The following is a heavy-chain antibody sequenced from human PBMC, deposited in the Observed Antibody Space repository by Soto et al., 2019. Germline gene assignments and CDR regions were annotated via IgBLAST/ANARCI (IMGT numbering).Heavy chain of an antibody. V-gene: IGHV1-2*02. CDR3: ARDLRRITMIVVARSAFDI. J-gene: IGHJ3*02. D-gene: IGHD3-22*01. CDR2: INPNSGGT. Sequence: ASVKVSCKASGYTFTGYYMHWVRQAPGQGLEWMGWINPNSGGTNYAQKFQGRVTMTRDTSINTAYMELSRLRSDDTAVYYCARDLRRITMIVVARSAFDIWGQGTMVTVSS. CDR1: GYTFTGYY.